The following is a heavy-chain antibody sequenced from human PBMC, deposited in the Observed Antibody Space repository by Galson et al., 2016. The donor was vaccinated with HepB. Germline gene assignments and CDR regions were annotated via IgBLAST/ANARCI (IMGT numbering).Heavy chain of an antibody. V-gene: IGHV3-33*01. CDR2: IWYDGSEK. D-gene: IGHD2-21*01. J-gene: IGHJ4*02. Sequence: SLRLSCAASGFTFSTYGMHWVRQAPGKGLEWVAVIWYDGSEKYYADSVKGRFTISRDNSKNTLYLQINSLRAEDTAVYYCARIPDSWGQGTLVIVSS. CDR3: ARIPDS. CDR1: GFTFSTYG.